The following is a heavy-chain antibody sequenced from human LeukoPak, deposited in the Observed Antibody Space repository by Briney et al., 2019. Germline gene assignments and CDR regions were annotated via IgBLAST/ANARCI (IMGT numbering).Heavy chain of an antibody. Sequence: SETLSLTCTVSGGSISSFTYYWGWIRQPPGKGLEWIGTIYSSGSTYYNPSLKSRVTLSVDPSKNRFSLKLTSVTAADTAIYYCARVVASTSIDSWGQGTLVTVSS. D-gene: IGHD2-15*01. CDR2: IYSSGST. V-gene: IGHV4-39*07. CDR3: ARVVASTSIDS. J-gene: IGHJ4*02. CDR1: GGSISSFTYY.